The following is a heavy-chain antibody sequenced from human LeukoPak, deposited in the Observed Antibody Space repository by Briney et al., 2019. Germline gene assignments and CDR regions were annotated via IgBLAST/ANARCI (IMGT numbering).Heavy chain of an antibody. D-gene: IGHD6-19*01. J-gene: IGHJ4*02. V-gene: IGHV1-69*04. CDR2: IIPILGIA. CDR3: ARANAVAPSHFDY. CDR1: GGTFSSYA. Sequence: SVKVSCKASGGTFSSYAISWVGQAPGQGLEWMGRIIPILGIANYAQKFQGRVTITADKSTSTAYMELSSLRSEDTAVYYCARANAVAPSHFDYWGQGTLVTVSS.